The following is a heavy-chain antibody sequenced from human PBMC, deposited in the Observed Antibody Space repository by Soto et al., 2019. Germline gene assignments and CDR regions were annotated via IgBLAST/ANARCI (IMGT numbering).Heavy chain of an antibody. D-gene: IGHD4-17*01. CDR3: AMEYGDRPEYFKH. V-gene: IGHV1-18*04. CDR1: GYTFTSYG. CDR2: ISPLKGRT. Sequence: QVQLVQSGPDLKRPGASMKVSCKASGYTFTSYGISWVRQAPGQGLEWMAWISPLKGRTQYSQKAQGRVTLSTDTSLNTAYMETTTLRLDDTAGYDCAMEYGDRPEYFKHGGQGTLVSAS. J-gene: IGHJ1*01.